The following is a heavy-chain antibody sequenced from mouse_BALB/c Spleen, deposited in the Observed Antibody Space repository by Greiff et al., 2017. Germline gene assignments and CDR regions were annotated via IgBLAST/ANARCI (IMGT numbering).Heavy chain of an antibody. V-gene: IGHV1-9*01. J-gene: IGHJ2*01. CDR1: GYTFSSYW. D-gene: IGHD1-1*01. CDR2: ILPGSGST. CDR3: AREGYYYGTSH. Sequence: QVQLKESGAELMKPGASVKISCKATGYTFSSYWIEWVKQRPGHGLEWIGEILPGSGSTNYNEKFKGKATFTADTSSNTAYMQLSSLTSEDSAVYYCAREGYYYGTSHWGQGTTLTVSS.